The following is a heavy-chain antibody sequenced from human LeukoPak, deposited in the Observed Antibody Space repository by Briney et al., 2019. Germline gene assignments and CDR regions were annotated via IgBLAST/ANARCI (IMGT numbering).Heavy chain of an antibody. Sequence: GASVTVSCKASGGTFSSYAISWVRQAPGQGLEWMGRIIPILGIANYAQKFQGRVTITADKSTSTAYMELSRLRSDDTAVYYCARVLGYGSGSSGDYWGQGTLVTVSS. V-gene: IGHV1-69*04. D-gene: IGHD3-10*01. CDR2: IIPILGIA. CDR1: GGTFSSYA. J-gene: IGHJ4*02. CDR3: ARVLGYGSGSSGDY.